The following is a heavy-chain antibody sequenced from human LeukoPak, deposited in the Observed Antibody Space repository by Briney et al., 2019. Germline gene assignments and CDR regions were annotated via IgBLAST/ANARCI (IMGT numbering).Heavy chain of an antibody. CDR1: GFTFSRYS. J-gene: IGHJ4*02. V-gene: IGHV3-21*01. D-gene: IGHD6-19*01. CDR2: ITSSSTYI. Sequence: PGGSLRLSCVTSGFTFSRYSMRWVRQAPGKGLEWVSSITSSSTYIYYADSVKGRFTISRDNAKNSLYLQMNSLRAEDTAVYYCASVDVRITGAWVDYWGQGTLVTVSS. CDR3: ASVDVRITGAWVDY.